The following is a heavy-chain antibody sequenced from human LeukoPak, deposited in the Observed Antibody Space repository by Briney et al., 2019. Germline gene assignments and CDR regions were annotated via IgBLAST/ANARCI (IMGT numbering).Heavy chain of an antibody. J-gene: IGHJ1*01. CDR1: GFTFSSYG. Sequence: GGSLRLSCAASGFTFSSYGMSWVRQAPGKGLEWVSAISGSGGSTYYADSVKGRFTISRDNSKNTLYLQMNSLRAEDTAVHYCAKAPMRGYYYGYFQHWGQGTLVTVSS. CDR3: AKAPMRGYYYGYFQH. D-gene: IGHD3-22*01. CDR2: ISGSGGST. V-gene: IGHV3-23*01.